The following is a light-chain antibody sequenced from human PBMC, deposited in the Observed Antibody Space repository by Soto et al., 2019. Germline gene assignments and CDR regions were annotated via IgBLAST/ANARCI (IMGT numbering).Light chain of an antibody. CDR1: SSNIGNNY. Sequence: QSVLMQPPSVSAAPGQKVTISCSGSSSNIGNNYVSWYQQLPRTAPKLLIYDNNKRPSGIPDRFSDSKSGTSATLGITGLQTGDEADYYCGTWDSSLSAVVFGGGTKLTVL. CDR2: DNN. V-gene: IGLV1-51*01. J-gene: IGLJ2*01. CDR3: GTWDSSLSAVV.